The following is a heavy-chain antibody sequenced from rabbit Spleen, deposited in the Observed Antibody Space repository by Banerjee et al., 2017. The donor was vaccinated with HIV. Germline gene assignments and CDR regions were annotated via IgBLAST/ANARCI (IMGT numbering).Heavy chain of an antibody. CDR1: GFSFSSSDY. J-gene: IGHJ6*01. V-gene: IGHV1S40*01. D-gene: IGHD8-1*01. CDR3: ARDTGSSFSSYGMDL. CDR2: IAGSSSGFT. Sequence: QSLEESGGGLVQPEGSLALTCKASGFSFSSSDYICWVRQAPGKGLEWISCIAGSSSGFTYSATWAKGRFTISKTSSTTVTLQMTSLTAAHTATYFCARDTGSSFSSYGMDLWGPGTLVTVS.